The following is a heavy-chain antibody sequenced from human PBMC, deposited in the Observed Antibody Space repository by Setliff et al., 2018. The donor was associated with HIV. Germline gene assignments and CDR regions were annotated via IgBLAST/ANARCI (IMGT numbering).Heavy chain of an antibody. D-gene: IGHD2-2*01. CDR2: ITPMLGTA. J-gene: IGHJ5*02. V-gene: IGHV1-69*06. Sequence: VSCKASGGRFRTYAISWVRQAPGQGLEWMGGITPMLGTANYARDFQGKVTITADTSTDTAYMELTSLRSEDTAMYYCAPVSSGWFDPWGQGTLVTVSS. CDR3: APVSSGWFDP. CDR1: GGRFRTYA.